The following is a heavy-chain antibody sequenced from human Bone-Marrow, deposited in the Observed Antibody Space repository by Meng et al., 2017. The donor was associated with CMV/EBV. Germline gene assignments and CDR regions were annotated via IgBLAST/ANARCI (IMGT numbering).Heavy chain of an antibody. CDR1: GYTFTSYG. Sequence: ASVKVSCKASGYTFTSYGISWVRQAPGQGLEWMGWISAYNGNTNYAQKLQGRVTMTTDTSTSTAYMELRSLRSDDTAVYYCAIQFVVVPAAIRTEYYYYYGMDVCGQGTTVTVSS. D-gene: IGHD2-2*01. CDR3: AIQFVVVPAAIRTEYYYYYGMDV. V-gene: IGHV1-18*01. J-gene: IGHJ6*02. CDR2: ISAYNGNT.